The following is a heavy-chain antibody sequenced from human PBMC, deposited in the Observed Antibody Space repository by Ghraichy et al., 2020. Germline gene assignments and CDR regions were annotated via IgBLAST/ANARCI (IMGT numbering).Heavy chain of an antibody. CDR1: GFIFGDYY. V-gene: IGHV3-11*01. J-gene: IGHJ4*02. CDR2: ISSGSGSTI. D-gene: IGHD3-3*02. Sequence: GESLNISCAASGFIFGDYYMSWIRQAPGKGLELISYISSGSGSTIYYADSLKGRFTISRDNAKKSLHLEMNNLGAGDTAIYYCARGGDIFLLWGQGTLVTVSS. CDR3: ARGGDIFLL.